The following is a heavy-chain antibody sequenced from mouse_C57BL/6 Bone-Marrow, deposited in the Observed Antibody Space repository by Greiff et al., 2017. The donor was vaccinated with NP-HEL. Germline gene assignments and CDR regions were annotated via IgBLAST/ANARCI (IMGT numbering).Heavy chain of an antibody. V-gene: IGHV1-26*01. D-gene: IGHD1-1*01. CDR2: INPNNGGT. CDR3: ARRYYGH. CDR1: GYTFTDYY. J-gene: IGHJ2*01. Sequence: VHVKQSGPELVKPGASVKISCKASGYTFTDYYMNWVKQSHGKSLEWIGDINPNNGGTSYNQKFKGKATLTVDKSSSTAYMELRSLTSEDSAVYYCARRYYGHWGQGTTLTVSS.